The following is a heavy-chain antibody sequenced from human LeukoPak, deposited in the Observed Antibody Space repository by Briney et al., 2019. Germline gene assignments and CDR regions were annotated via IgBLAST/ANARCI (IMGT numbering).Heavy chain of an antibody. CDR3: ARIRDNSGYYDY. CDR1: GFTLSSYW. CDR2: IKQDGSEI. V-gene: IGHV3-7*05. D-gene: IGHD3-22*01. J-gene: IGHJ4*02. Sequence: GGSLGLSCAAPGFTLSSYWMSWVRQAPGKGLEWVANIKQDGSEIYYVDPVKGRFTISRDNAKNSLYLQMNSLREEDTAVYYCARIRDNSGYYDYWGQGTVVTVSS.